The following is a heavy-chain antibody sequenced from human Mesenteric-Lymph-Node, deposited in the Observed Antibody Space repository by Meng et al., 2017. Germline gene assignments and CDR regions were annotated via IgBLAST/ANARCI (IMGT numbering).Heavy chain of an antibody. CDR1: GFTFSSYS. CDR2: ISSSSSYI. D-gene: IGHD1-1*01. CDR3: ARDLRLERGGMDV. V-gene: IGHV3-21*01. J-gene: IGHJ6*02. Sequence: LSLTCAASGFTFSSYSMNWVRQAPGKGLEWVSSISSSSSYIYYADSVKGRFTISRDNAKNSLYLQMNSLRAEDTAVYYCARDLRLERGGMDVWGQGTTVTVSS.